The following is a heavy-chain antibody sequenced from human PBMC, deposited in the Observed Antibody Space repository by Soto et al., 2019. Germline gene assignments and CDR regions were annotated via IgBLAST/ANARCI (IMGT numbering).Heavy chain of an antibody. CDR2: ISGSGGST. D-gene: IGHD2-21*02. CDR1: GFTFSSYA. V-gene: IGHV3-23*01. Sequence: GGPLRLSCAPSGFTFSSYAMSWVRQAPEKGLEWVSAISGSGGSTYYADSVKGRFTISRDNSKNTLYLQMNSLRAEDTAVYYCAKIGIVVVTASLGMDVWGQGTTVTVSS. J-gene: IGHJ6*02. CDR3: AKIGIVVVTASLGMDV.